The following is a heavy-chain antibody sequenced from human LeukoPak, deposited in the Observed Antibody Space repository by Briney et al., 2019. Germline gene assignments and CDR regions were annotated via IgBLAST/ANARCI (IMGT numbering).Heavy chain of an antibody. D-gene: IGHD3-16*01. CDR3: ARDQGGVGY. V-gene: IGHV3-21*01. CDR1: GFTFSSYW. Sequence: GGSLRLSCAASGFTFSSYWMSWVRRAPGKGLEWVSLISWNGVSTYYGDSVKGRFTISRDNAKNSLYLQMNSLRAEDTAVYYCARDQGGVGYWGQGTLVTVSS. J-gene: IGHJ4*02. CDR2: ISWNGVST.